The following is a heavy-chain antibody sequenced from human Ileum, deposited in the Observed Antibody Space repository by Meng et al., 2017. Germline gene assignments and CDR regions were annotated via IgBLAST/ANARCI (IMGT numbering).Heavy chain of an antibody. CDR3: ARGVVSGSHYNTY. CDR1: GGSISSSIW. J-gene: IGHJ4*02. V-gene: IGHV4-4*02. Sequence: QVQLQESGPGLVKPSGPLSLPCAVSGGSISSSIWWSWVRQPPEKGLEWIGEIHHSGTTNYSPSLKSRLTISVDKSKNQFSLKPQSVTAADTAVYFCARGVVSGSHYNTYWGQGILVTVSS. CDR2: IHHSGTT. D-gene: IGHD3-10*01.